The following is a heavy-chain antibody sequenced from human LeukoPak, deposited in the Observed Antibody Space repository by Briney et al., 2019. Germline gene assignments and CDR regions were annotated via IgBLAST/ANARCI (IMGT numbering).Heavy chain of an antibody. CDR3: TRQISGWSSDY. CDR2: IRSKANSYAT. Sequence: PGGSLRLSCAASGFTFSGSAMHWVRQASGKGLEWVGRIRSKANSYATAYAASVKGRFTISRDDSKNTAYLQMNSLKTEDTAVYYCTRQISGWSSDYWGQGTLVTVSS. D-gene: IGHD6-19*01. V-gene: IGHV3-73*01. J-gene: IGHJ4*02. CDR1: GFTFSGSA.